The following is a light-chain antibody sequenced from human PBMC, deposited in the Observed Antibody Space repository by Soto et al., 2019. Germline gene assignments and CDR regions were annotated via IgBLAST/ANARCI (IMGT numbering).Light chain of an antibody. CDR1: QSISSW. Sequence: DIQMTQSPSTLSASVGDRVTITCRARQSISSWLAWYQQKPGKAPKLLIYDASSLESGVPSRFSGSGSGTEFTLTISSLQPDDFATYYCQLYNSYPWTCGQGTKVEIK. CDR3: QLYNSYPWT. V-gene: IGKV1-5*01. J-gene: IGKJ1*01. CDR2: DAS.